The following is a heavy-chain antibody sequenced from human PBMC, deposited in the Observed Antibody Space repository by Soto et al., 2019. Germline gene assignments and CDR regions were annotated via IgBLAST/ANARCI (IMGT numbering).Heavy chain of an antibody. CDR2: IRSKANSYAT. D-gene: IGHD6-19*01. V-gene: IGHV3-73*01. CDR1: GFTFSGSA. CDR3: TEAVAVYFDY. Sequence: GWSLRLSCAASGFTFSGSAMHWVRQASGKGLEWVGRIRSKANSYATAYAASVKGRFTISRDDSKNTAYLQMNSLKTEDTAVSYCTEAVAVYFDYWGQGPLVTVSA. J-gene: IGHJ4*02.